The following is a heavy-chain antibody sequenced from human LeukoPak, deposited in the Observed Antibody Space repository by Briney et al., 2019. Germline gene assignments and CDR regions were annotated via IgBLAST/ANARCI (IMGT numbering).Heavy chain of an antibody. V-gene: IGHV3-53*05. Sequence: GGSLRLSCAASGFTVSSNYMSWVRQAPGKGLEWVSVIYSGGSTYYADSVKGRFTISRDNSKNTLYLQMNSLRAEDTAVYYCAKMRQWLVLGYWGQGTLVTVSS. D-gene: IGHD6-19*01. CDR2: IYSGGST. CDR1: GFTVSSNY. J-gene: IGHJ4*02. CDR3: AKMRQWLVLGY.